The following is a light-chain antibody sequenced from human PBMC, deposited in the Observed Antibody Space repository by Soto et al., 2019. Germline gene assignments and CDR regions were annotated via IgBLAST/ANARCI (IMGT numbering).Light chain of an antibody. Sequence: DIQMTQSPSSLSASVGDRVTITCRACQSISIYLNWYQQKPGKAPKLLIYAASSLQSGVPSRFSGSGSGTDFTLTISRLQPEDFATYYCQQSYSTPPTFGGGTKVEIK. J-gene: IGKJ4*01. CDR1: QSISIY. V-gene: IGKV1-39*01. CDR2: AAS. CDR3: QQSYSTPPT.